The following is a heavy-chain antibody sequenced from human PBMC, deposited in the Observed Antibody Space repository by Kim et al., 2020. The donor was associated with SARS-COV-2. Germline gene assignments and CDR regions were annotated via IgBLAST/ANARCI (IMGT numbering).Heavy chain of an antibody. J-gene: IGHJ4*02. V-gene: IGHV6-1*01. CDR3: ARGLAAGVDY. D-gene: IGHD6-13*01. Sequence: WYNDYAVSVKSRITITPDTSKNPFSLQLNSVTPEDTAVYYCARGLAAGVDYWGQGTLVTVSS. CDR2: WYN.